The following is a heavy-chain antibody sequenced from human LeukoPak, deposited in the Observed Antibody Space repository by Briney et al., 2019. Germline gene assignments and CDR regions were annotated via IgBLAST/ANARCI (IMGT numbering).Heavy chain of an antibody. CDR1: GGSFSSGGYY. D-gene: IGHD4-11*01. CDR3: ARGDYSKAGFDY. J-gene: IGHJ4*02. V-gene: IGHV4-34*01. CDR2: INHSGST. Sequence: SESVSLTCTVSGGSFSSGGYYWSWLRQPPGTGLQWLGEINHSGSTNYTPSLKSRVTISVDTSKNQFSLKLSSVTAADTAVYYCARGDYSKAGFDYWGQGTLVTVSS.